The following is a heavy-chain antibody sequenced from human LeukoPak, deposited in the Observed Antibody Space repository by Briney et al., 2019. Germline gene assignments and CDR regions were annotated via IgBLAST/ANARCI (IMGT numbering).Heavy chain of an antibody. CDR1: GGSISGYY. V-gene: IGHV4-59*08. Sequence: PSETLSLTCSVSGGSISGYYWSWIRQSPEEGLVWIGYTYYSGSTNYNPSLKSRVTISLDMSKNQFSLKLSSVTAADTALYYCARHFTYYYDSSGYPRDIFDIWGQGTMVTVSS. CDR2: TYYSGST. D-gene: IGHD3-22*01. CDR3: ARHFTYYYDSSGYPRDIFDI. J-gene: IGHJ3*02.